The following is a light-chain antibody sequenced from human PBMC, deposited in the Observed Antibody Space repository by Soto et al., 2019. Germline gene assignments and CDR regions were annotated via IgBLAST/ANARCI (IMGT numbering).Light chain of an antibody. V-gene: IGKV3-20*01. CDR3: QRYGRT. Sequence: EIVLTQSPGTLSLSPGERATLSCRASQSVSSSYLAWYQQKPGQAPRLLIYGASSRATGIPDRFSGSGSGTAFTLTISRLEPEDFAVYYCQRYGRTFGQGTKVEIK. J-gene: IGKJ1*01. CDR2: GAS. CDR1: QSVSSSY.